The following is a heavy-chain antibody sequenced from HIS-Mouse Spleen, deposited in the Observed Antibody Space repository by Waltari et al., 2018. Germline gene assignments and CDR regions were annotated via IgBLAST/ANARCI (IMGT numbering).Heavy chain of an antibody. CDR2: INPNSGGT. CDR3: ASHRIMITFGGVIPDAFDI. Sequence: QVQLVQSGAEVKKPGASVKVSCKASGYTFTGYYMHWVRQAPGQGLEWMGWINPNSGGTNYAQKFQGRVTMTRDTSISTAYMELSRLRSDDTAVYYCASHRIMITFGGVIPDAFDIWGQGTMVTVSS. CDR1: GYTFTGYY. J-gene: IGHJ3*02. D-gene: IGHD3-16*02. V-gene: IGHV1-2*02.